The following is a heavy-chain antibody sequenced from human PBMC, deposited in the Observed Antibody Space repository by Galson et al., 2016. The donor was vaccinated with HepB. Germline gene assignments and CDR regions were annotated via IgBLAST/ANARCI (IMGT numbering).Heavy chain of an antibody. CDR1: EFTVSNNY. J-gene: IGHJ4*02. V-gene: IGHV3-53*01. Sequence: SLRLSCAASEFTVSNNYMSWVRQAPGKGLEWVSLIYSGGNTRYADSVKGRFTISRDNSKNTVHLQMSSLRAEDTAVYYCSTLNPASPYFDYWGQGTLVTVSS. CDR3: STLNPASPYFDY. CDR2: IYSGGNT.